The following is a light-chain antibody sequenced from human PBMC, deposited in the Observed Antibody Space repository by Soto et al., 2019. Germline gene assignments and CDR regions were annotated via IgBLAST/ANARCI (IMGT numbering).Light chain of an antibody. Sequence: EFVLTQSPAILSLSPGEGATLSCRASQSVGNYLAWYQQKPGQAPRLLISDASNRATGIPARFSGSGYGTDFTLTISSLEPEDFAVYYCHQRRNWLFSFGPGTKVDMK. V-gene: IGKV3-11*01. CDR2: DAS. CDR3: HQRRNWLFS. CDR1: QSVGNY. J-gene: IGKJ3*01.